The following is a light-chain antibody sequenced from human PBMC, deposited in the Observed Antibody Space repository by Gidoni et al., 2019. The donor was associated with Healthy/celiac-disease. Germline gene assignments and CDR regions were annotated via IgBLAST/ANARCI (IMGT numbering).Light chain of an antibody. CDR3: QQYNNWPPYT. V-gene: IGKV3-15*01. CDR2: GAS. CDR1: QSVSSN. J-gene: IGKJ2*01. Sequence: ERVMTQSPATLSVSPGERATLSCRASQSVSSNLAWYQQKPGQAPKLLIYGASTRATGIPARFSGSGSETEFTLTLSSLQSEDFAVYYCQQYNNWPPYTFGQGTKLEIK.